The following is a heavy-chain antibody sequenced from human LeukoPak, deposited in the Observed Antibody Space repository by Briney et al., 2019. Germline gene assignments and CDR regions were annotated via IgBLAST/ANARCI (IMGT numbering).Heavy chain of an antibody. CDR2: ISSSGSTI. D-gene: IGHD2-15*01. CDR3: AKPIGYCSGGGCSAFDI. J-gene: IGHJ3*02. CDR1: GFTFSSYE. Sequence: GGSLRPSCAASGFTFSSYEMNWVRQAPGKGLEWVSYISSSGSTIYYADSVKGRFTISRDNAKNSLYLQMNSLRAEDTAVYHCAKPIGYCSGGGCSAFDIWGQGTMVTVSS. V-gene: IGHV3-48*03.